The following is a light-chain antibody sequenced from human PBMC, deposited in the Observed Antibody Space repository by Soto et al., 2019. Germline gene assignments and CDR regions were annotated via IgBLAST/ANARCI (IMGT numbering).Light chain of an antibody. J-gene: IGLJ1*01. Sequence: QSVLTQLRSVSGSPGLSVTISCTGASSDVGAYNYVSWYQQHPGKAPKLMIYDVSTRPSGVPDRFSGSKSGTTASLTISGLQAEDAADYYCCSYAGSPYVFGTGTKVTVL. CDR1: SSDVGAYNY. CDR3: CSYAGSPYV. CDR2: DVS. V-gene: IGLV2-11*01.